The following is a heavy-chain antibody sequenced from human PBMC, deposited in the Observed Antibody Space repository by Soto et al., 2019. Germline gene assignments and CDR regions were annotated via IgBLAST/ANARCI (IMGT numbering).Heavy chain of an antibody. CDR2: IYYSGST. V-gene: IGHV4-31*03. CDR3: ARVRYDYYDSSGYQDHYYFDY. J-gene: IGHJ4*02. CDR1: GGSISSGGYY. Sequence: SETLSLTXTVSGGSISSGGYYWSWIRQHPGKGLEWFGYIYYSGSTYYNPSLKSRVTISVDTSKNQFSLKLSSVTAADTAVYYCARVRYDYYDSSGYQDHYYFDYWGQGTLVTVSS. D-gene: IGHD3-22*01.